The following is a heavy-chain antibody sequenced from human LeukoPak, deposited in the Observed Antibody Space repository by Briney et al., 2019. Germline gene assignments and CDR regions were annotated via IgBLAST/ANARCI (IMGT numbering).Heavy chain of an antibody. CDR3: AGEAKFGETYGMDV. CDR1: GFTFSSYA. CDR2: ISYDGSNK. D-gene: IGHD3-10*02. Sequence: PGGSLRLSCAASGFTFSSYAMHWVRQAPGKGLEWVAVISYDGSNKYYADSVKGRFTISRDNFKNTLYLQMNSLRAEDTAVYYCAGEAKFGETYGMDVWGQGTTVTVSS. J-gene: IGHJ6*02. V-gene: IGHV3-30-3*01.